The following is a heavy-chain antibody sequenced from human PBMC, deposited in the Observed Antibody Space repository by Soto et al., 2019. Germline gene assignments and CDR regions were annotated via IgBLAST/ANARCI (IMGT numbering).Heavy chain of an antibody. CDR1: GFTFSNAW. V-gene: IGHV3-15*07. CDR3: TTLTRDIVLMVYAPSPGDYYYYGMDV. Sequence: GGSLRLSCAASGFTFSNAWMNWVRQAPGKGLEWVGRIKSKTDGGTTDYAAPVKGRFTISRDDSKNTLYLQMNSLKTEDTAVYYCTTLTRDIVLMVYAPSPGDYYYYGMDVWGQGTTVTVSS. CDR2: IKSKTDGGTT. J-gene: IGHJ6*02. D-gene: IGHD2-8*01.